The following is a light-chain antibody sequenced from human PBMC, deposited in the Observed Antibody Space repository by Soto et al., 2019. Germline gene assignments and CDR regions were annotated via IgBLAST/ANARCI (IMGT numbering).Light chain of an antibody. CDR2: GAS. Sequence: EIVMTQSPATLSVSPGERATLSCRASQSVSINLAWYQQKPGQAPRLLIYGASNRATGIPARFSGSGSGTDFTLTISSLEPEDFAVYYCQQRSNWPTFGQGTRLEIK. J-gene: IGKJ5*01. CDR1: QSVSIN. V-gene: IGKV3-11*01. CDR3: QQRSNWPT.